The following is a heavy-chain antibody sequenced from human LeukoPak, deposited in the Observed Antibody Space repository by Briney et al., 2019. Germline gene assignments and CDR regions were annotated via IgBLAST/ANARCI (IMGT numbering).Heavy chain of an antibody. J-gene: IGHJ4*02. V-gene: IGHV3-7*01. CDR3: ATSYDSSGCD. CDR1: GFIFSSFW. CDR2: IKPDGSLQ. D-gene: IGHD3-22*01. Sequence: AGESLRLSCTASGFIFSSFWMAWVRQAPGKGLEWVANIKPDGSLQFYGDSVKGRFTISRDNAKNSLYLQMNNLRAEDTALYYCATSYDSSGCDWGQGTLVTVSS.